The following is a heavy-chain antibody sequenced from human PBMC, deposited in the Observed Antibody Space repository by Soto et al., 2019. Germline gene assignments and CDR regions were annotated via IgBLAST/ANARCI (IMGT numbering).Heavy chain of an antibody. D-gene: IGHD3-10*01. CDR2: ISGSGGIT. J-gene: IGHJ6*02. CDR1: GLTFSYFA. CDR3: ALLGRSGSGRPYYYGMDV. V-gene: IGHV3-23*01. Sequence: EVQLLESGGGLVQPGGSLRLSCAVSGLTFSYFAMSWVRQAPGKGLEWVSAISGSGGITYYADSVKGRFTISRDNSKNTLFLQMNSLRAEDTAVYYCALLGRSGSGRPYYYGMDVWGQGTTVTFSS.